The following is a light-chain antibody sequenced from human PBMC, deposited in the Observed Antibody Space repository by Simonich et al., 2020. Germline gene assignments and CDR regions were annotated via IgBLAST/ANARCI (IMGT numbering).Light chain of an antibody. CDR1: QSVLYSSNNKNY. CDR3: QQYYSTPLT. CDR2: WAS. Sequence: DIVMTQSPDSLAVYLGERATINCKSSQSVLYSSNNKNYLAWYQQKPGLPPKLLIYWASTRDSRVPDRFSGSGSGTDFTLTISSLQAEDVAVYYCQQYYSTPLTFGGGTKVEIK. J-gene: IGKJ4*01. V-gene: IGKV4-1*01.